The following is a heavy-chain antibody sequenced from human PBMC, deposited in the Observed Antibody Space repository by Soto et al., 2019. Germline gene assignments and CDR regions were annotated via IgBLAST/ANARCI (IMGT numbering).Heavy chain of an antibody. Sequence: SETLSLTCSFSGDSVTSNYLTWIRQSPEKGLEWIGYMHYTGFSYYNPSLKSRLTISVDKSKNQFTLKLTSVTVADTAVYYCARRKGERYSYGYAPLRDYYYYYMDVWGKGTTVTVSS. D-gene: IGHD5-18*01. CDR1: GDSVTSNY. CDR3: ARRKGERYSYGYAPLRDYYYYYMDV. J-gene: IGHJ6*03. V-gene: IGHV4-59*08. CDR2: MHYTGFS.